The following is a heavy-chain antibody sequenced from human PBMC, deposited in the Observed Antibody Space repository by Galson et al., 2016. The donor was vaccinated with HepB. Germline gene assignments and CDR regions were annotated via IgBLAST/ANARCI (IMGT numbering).Heavy chain of an antibody. CDR2: MYYSGGS. Sequence: ETLSLTCTVSGGSMSSYYWTWIRQPPGKGLEWIGYMYYSGGSNYNPSLKSRVTISVDTSKNQFSLKLTSVTAADTAVYYCARGLGINYYNSSGYVYWGQGTLVTVSS. CDR1: GGSMSSYY. V-gene: IGHV4-59*01. D-gene: IGHD3-22*01. J-gene: IGHJ4*02. CDR3: ARGLGINYYNSSGYVY.